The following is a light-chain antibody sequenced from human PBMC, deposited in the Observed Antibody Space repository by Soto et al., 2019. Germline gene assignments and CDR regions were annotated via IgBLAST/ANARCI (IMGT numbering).Light chain of an antibody. V-gene: IGKV3-20*01. CDR3: QQYGSSPEIT. Sequence: EVVLTQSPGTLSLSPGERATLSCRASQSVSSNYLAWYQQKPGQAPRLLIYGTSSRATAIPDRFSGSGSGTDFTLTIARLEPEDFAVYYCQQYGSSPEITFGPGTKVDIK. CDR2: GTS. CDR1: QSVSSNY. J-gene: IGKJ3*01.